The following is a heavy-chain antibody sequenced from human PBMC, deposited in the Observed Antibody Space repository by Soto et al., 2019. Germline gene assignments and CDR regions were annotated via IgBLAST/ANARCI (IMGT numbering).Heavy chain of an antibody. V-gene: IGHV3-30*18. CDR1: GFTFSSYG. CDR2: ISYDGGNK. Sequence: SLRLSCAASGFTFSSYGMHWVRQAPGKGLEWVAVISYDGGNKYYADSVKGRFSISRDNPKNTLYLQLNNLRVEDTAVYYCAKVLGYCSSSSCSREAFYFYGMDVWGQGTTVTVSS. CDR3: AKVLGYCSSSSCSREAFYFYGMDV. D-gene: IGHD2-2*01. J-gene: IGHJ6*02.